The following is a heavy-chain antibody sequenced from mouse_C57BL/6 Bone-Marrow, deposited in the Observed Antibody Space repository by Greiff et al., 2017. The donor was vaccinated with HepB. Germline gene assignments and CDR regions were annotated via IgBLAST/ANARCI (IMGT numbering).Heavy chain of an antibody. CDR3: AREGGSSYSFDY. CDR2: INPGSGGT. V-gene: IGHV1-54*01. Sequence: QVHVKQSGAELVRPGTSVKVSCKASGYAFTNYLIEWVKQRPGQGLEWIGVINPGSGGTNYNEKFKGKATLTADKSSSTAYMQLSSLTSEDSAVYFCAREGGSSYSFDYWGQGTTLTVSS. CDR1: GYAFTNYL. J-gene: IGHJ2*01. D-gene: IGHD1-1*01.